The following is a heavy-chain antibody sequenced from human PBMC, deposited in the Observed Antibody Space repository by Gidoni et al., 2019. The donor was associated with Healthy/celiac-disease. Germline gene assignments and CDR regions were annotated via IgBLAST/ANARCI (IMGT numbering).Heavy chain of an antibody. D-gene: IGHD2-15*01. Sequence: QVQLQQSGPGLVKPSQTLSLTCAISGDRVSSNSAAWNWIRQSPSRALEWLGRTYYRSKWYNDYAVSVKSRITINPDTSKNQFSLQLNSVTPEDTAVYYCAMGPSSGGTKARNWFDPWGQGTLVTVSS. CDR3: AMGPSSGGTKARNWFDP. J-gene: IGHJ5*02. CDR1: GDRVSSNSAA. CDR2: TYYRSKWYN. V-gene: IGHV6-1*01.